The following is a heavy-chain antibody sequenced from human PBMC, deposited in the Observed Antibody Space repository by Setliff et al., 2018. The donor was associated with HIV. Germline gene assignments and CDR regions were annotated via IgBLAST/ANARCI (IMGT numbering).Heavy chain of an antibody. J-gene: IGHJ4*02. Sequence: SLKISCTASGFTFGDYAMTWVRQAPGKGLEWVGFINSNTYGGTTDYAASVKGRFTISRDDSKSSAYLLMNSLKTEDTAVYYCSRVHSPLYYDILTGYLDYWGQGTLVTVSS. D-gene: IGHD3-9*01. CDR2: INSNTYGGTT. CDR1: GFTFGDYA. V-gene: IGHV3-49*04. CDR3: SRVHSPLYYDILTGYLDY.